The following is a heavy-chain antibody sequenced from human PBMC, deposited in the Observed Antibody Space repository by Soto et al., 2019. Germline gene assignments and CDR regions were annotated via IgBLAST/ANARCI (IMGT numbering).Heavy chain of an antibody. V-gene: IGHV4-39*07. D-gene: IGHD1-26*01. J-gene: IGHJ4*02. CDR2: IYHSGST. Sequence: SETLSLTCTVSGGSISSGNYYWSWLRQPPGKGLEWIGEIYHSGSTNYNPSLKSRVTISVDPSKNQFSLKLSSVTAADTAVYYCVMRELLTGNDYWGQGTLVTVS. CDR3: VMRELLTGNDY. CDR1: GGSISSGNYY.